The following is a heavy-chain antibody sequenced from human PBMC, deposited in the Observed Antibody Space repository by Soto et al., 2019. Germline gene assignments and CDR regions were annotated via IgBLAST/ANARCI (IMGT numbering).Heavy chain of an antibody. CDR2: IYYSGST. J-gene: IGHJ4*02. D-gene: IGHD5-18*01. CDR1: GGSISSNTYY. Sequence: QLQLQESGPGLVKPSETLSLTCTVSGGSISSNTYYWGWIRQPPGKGLEWIGSIYYSGSTYYNPSLKSRIPSSVDTSKNQFSLKLSSVTAADTAVYYCASITAMLPHFDSWGQGTLVTVSS. CDR3: ASITAMLPHFDS. V-gene: IGHV4-39*01.